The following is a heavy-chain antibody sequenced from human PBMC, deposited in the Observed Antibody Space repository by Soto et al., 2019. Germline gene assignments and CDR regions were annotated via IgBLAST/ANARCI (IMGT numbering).Heavy chain of an antibody. D-gene: IGHD3-22*01. Sequence: ASVKVSCKASGYTFTGYAMHWVRQAPGQRLEWMGWINAGNGNTKYSQKFQGRVTITRDTSASTAYMELSSLRSDDTAVYYCARDVPENDYYDSSGSNWFDPWGQGTLVTVSS. J-gene: IGHJ5*02. CDR2: INAGNGNT. CDR1: GYTFTGYA. V-gene: IGHV1-3*01. CDR3: ARDVPENDYYDSSGSNWFDP.